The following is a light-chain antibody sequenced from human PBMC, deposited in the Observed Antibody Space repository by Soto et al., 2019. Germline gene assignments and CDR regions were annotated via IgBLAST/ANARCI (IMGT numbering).Light chain of an antibody. V-gene: IGKV3-11*01. Sequence: EIVLTQSPATLSSFPGDRVTLSCRASQAVNTRVAWYQHRPGQAPRLLIYLASNRAAGVPARFSGSGSGTDFTLTISDVEPEDFAVYYCHQRQSWPRTFGQGTTVDI. CDR2: LAS. CDR1: QAVNTR. J-gene: IGKJ1*01. CDR3: HQRQSWPRT.